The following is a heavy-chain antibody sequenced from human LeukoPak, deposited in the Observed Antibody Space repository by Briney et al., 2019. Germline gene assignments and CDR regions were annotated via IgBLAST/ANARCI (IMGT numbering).Heavy chain of an antibody. V-gene: IGHV4-59*08. D-gene: IGHD4-23*01. Sequence: SGTLSLTCTVSGGSIRNYYWSWIRQPPGKGLEWIGYIYHSGSTNYNPALKSRVTIEVDRSKNQFSLKLNSVTAADTAVYYCARPLYGGNSLWYFDLWGRGTLVTVSS. CDR2: IYHSGST. CDR1: GGSIRNYY. CDR3: ARPLYGGNSLWYFDL. J-gene: IGHJ2*01.